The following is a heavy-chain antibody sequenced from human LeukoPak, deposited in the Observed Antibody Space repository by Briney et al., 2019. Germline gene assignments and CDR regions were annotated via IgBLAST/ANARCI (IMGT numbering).Heavy chain of an antibody. D-gene: IGHD6-13*01. CDR1: GFTFSSYA. CDR3: AKGGSSWYGGHIDY. V-gene: IGHV3-23*01. J-gene: IGHJ4*02. CDR2: ISGSGGST. Sequence: GGSLRLSCAASGFTFSSYAMSWVRQAPGKGLEWVSAISGSGGSTYYADSVKGRFTISRDNSKNMLYLQMNSLRAEDTAVYYCAKGGSSWYGGHIDYWGQGTLVTVSS.